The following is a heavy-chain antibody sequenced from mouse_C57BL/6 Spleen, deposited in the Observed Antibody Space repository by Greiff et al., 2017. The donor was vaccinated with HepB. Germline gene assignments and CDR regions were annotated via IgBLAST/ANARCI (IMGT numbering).Heavy chain of an antibody. CDR1: GYTFTDYE. Sequence: VQLQQSGAELVRPGASVTLSCKASGYTFTDYEMHWVKQTPVPGLEWIGAIDPETGGTAYNQKFKGKAILTADKSSSTAYMERRSLTSEDSAVYYCTRGGLRGYAMDYWGQGTSVTVSS. V-gene: IGHV1-15*01. D-gene: IGHD3-1*01. J-gene: IGHJ4*01. CDR2: IDPETGGT. CDR3: TRGGLRGYAMDY.